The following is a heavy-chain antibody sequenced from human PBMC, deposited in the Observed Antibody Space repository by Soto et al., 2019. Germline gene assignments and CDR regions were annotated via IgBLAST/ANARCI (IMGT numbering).Heavy chain of an antibody. Sequence: VQLVESGGGLVQPGGSLRLSCAASGFPFSSYSMDWVRQAPGQGLEWISYITTSSHTIYYADSVRGRFTISRDNAKTSLSLQLTSLSDEDTAVYYCARHGIQVAHDVWGQGTTGSVSS. CDR1: GFPFSSYS. V-gene: IGHV3-48*02. CDR2: ITTSSHTI. J-gene: IGHJ6*02. D-gene: IGHD5-18*01. CDR3: ARHGIQVAHDV.